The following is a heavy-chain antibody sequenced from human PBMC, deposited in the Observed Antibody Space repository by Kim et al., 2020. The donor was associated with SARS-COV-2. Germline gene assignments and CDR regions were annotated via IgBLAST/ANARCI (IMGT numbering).Heavy chain of an antibody. J-gene: IGHJ6*02. V-gene: IGHV5-10-1*01. CDR3: ARHIKAGGNFYYGMDV. CDR1: GYSFTTYW. CDR2: IDPSDSYI. Sequence: GESLKISCKGSGYSFTTYWISWVRQMPGKGLEWMGRIDPSDSYINYSPSFQGHVTISADKSIGTAYVQWSSLRASDTAIFYCARHIKAGGNFYYGMDVWGQGTTVTVSS. D-gene: IGHD2-21*01.